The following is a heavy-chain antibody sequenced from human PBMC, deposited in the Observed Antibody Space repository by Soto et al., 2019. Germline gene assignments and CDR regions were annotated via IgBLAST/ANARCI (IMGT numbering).Heavy chain of an antibody. V-gene: IGHV3-21*01. CDR2: ISAYNGST. CDR1: GYSYTRYR. D-gene: IGHD7-27*01. Sequence: LNRYWKTSGYSYTRYRIGWLRQAPGQGLEWMGWISAYNGSTYYADSVKGRFTISRDNAKNSLYLQMNSLRAEDTAVYYCARELGLNAFDIWGQGTMVTVSS. J-gene: IGHJ3*02. CDR3: ARELGLNAFDI.